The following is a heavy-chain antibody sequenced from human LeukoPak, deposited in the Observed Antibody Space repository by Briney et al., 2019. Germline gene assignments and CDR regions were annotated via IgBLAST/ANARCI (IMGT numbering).Heavy chain of an antibody. CDR1: GFTFSSYG. V-gene: IGHV3-30*18. J-gene: IGHJ4*02. Sequence: GRSLRLSCAASGFTFSSYGMHWVRQAPGKGLEWVAVISYDGSNKYYADSVKGRFTISRDNSKNTLYLQMNSLRAEDTAVYYCAKDRFDWLLYNYFDYWGQGTLVTVSS. CDR2: ISYDGSNK. CDR3: AKDRFDWLLYNYFDY. D-gene: IGHD3-9*01.